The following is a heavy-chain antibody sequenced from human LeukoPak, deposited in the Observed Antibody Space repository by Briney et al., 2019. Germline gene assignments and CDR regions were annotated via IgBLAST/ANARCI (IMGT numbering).Heavy chain of an antibody. CDR1: GFTFSSYE. CDR2: ISSSGSTI. J-gene: IGHJ6*03. V-gene: IGHV3-48*03. CDR3: ARDRAMQRWLQLGHFVHYYYMDV. Sequence: GGSLRLSCAASGFTFSSYEMNWVRQAPGKGLEWVSYISSSGSTIYYADSVKGRFTISRDNAKNSLYLQMNSLRAEDTAVYYCARDRAMQRWLQLGHFVHYYYMDVRGKGTTVTISS. D-gene: IGHD5-24*01.